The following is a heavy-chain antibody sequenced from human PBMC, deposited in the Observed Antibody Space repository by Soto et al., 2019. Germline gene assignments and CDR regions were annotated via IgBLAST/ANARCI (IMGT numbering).Heavy chain of an antibody. J-gene: IGHJ4*02. Sequence: GESLKISCKGSGYSFTSYWIGWVRQMPGKGLEWLGIIYPGDSDTRYSPSFQGQVTISADKSISTAYLQWSSLKASDTAMYYCARLLCLSTSCYTGSRHFFDYWGQGALVTVSS. V-gene: IGHV5-51*01. CDR1: GYSFTSYW. D-gene: IGHD2-2*02. CDR3: ARLLCLSTSCYTGSRHFFDY. CDR2: IYPGDSDT.